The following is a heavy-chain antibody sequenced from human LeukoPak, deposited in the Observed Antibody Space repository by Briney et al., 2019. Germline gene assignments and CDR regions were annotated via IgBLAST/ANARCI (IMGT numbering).Heavy chain of an antibody. Sequence: GGSLRLSCAASGFTFDDYGMTWVRQTPGKGLEWVSTINWNGGSTAYADSVKGRFTISRDNSKNTLYLQMNSLRAEDTAVYYCARDDRIGELGFDYWGQGTLVTVSS. CDR2: INWNGGST. D-gene: IGHD3-10*01. V-gene: IGHV3-20*04. J-gene: IGHJ4*02. CDR1: GFTFDDYG. CDR3: ARDDRIGELGFDY.